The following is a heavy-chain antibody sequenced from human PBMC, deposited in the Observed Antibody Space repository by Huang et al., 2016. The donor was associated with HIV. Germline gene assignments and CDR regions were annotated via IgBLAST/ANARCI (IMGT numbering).Heavy chain of an antibody. CDR2: IFTDDYDT. D-gene: IGHD6-6*01. Sequence: VQLVQSGAEVKKPGESLKISCKGSGYSFSSYWIAWVRQMPGKGLEGMGIIFTDDYDTTYRPSVEGQVTISADKSIGTAYLQWSSLKASDTAMYYCARRFSSSSGYFDYWGQGSLVTVSS. CDR3: ARRFSSSSGYFDY. CDR1: GYSFSSYW. J-gene: IGHJ4*02. V-gene: IGHV5-51*01.